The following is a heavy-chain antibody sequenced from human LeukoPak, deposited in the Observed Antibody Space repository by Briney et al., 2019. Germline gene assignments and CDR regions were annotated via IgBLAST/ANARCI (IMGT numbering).Heavy chain of an antibody. CDR2: IYSGGLT. Sequence: PGGSQRLSCAVSGFTVSKNYMSWVRQAPGKGLEWVSTIYSGGLTYYADPVKGKFTISRDNSKNTLYLQMSSLRAEDTAVYYCVRDRWPGLGDFWGQGTTLTVSS. CDR1: GFTVSKNY. CDR3: VRDRWPGLGDF. V-gene: IGHV3-66*01. J-gene: IGHJ6*02. D-gene: IGHD6-19*01.